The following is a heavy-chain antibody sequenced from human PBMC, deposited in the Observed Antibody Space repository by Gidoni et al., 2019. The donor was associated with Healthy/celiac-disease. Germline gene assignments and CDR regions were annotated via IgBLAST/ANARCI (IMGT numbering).Heavy chain of an antibody. CDR3: ARVKGYQLLYPSYYYYMDV. D-gene: IGHD2-2*02. J-gene: IGHJ6*03. CDR2: IIPIFGTA. CDR1: GSTIRSHA. V-gene: IGHV1-69*06. Sequence: QVQLVQSGAEVKKPGSSVKVSCQASGSTIRSHAISWVRKTAGPGLELMGGIIPIFGTANYAQKFQGSVTITADKSTSTAYMELSSLRSEDTAVYYCARVKGYQLLYPSYYYYMDVWGKGTTVTVSS.